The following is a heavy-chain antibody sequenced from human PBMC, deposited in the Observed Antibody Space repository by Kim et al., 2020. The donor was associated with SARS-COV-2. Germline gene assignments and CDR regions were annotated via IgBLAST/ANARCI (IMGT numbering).Heavy chain of an antibody. D-gene: IGHD2-21*02. V-gene: IGHV1-69*06. CDR1: GGTFSSYA. CDR3: SRGGYCGGDCYSSGHNWFD. CDR2: ILPIFGTA. Sequence: SVKVSCKASGGTFSSYAISWVRQAPGQGLEWMGGILPIFGTANYAQKFQGRVTITADKSTSTAYMELSSLSSEDTAVYYCSRGGYCGGDCYSSGHNWFD. J-gene: IGHJ5*01.